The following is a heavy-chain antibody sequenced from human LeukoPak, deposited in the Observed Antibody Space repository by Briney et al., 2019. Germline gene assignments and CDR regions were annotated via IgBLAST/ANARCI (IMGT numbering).Heavy chain of an antibody. J-gene: IGHJ4*02. CDR1: GGTFSSYA. V-gene: IGHV1-46*01. CDR2: INTRGGST. Sequence: RASVKVSCKASGGTFSSYAISWVRQAPGQGLEWMGIINTRGGSTNYAQKFQGRVTMTRDTSTSTVYMELSSLRSEDTAVYYCARDPPYDTSGYYFDYWGQGTLVTVSS. CDR3: ARDPPYDTSGYYFDY. D-gene: IGHD3-22*01.